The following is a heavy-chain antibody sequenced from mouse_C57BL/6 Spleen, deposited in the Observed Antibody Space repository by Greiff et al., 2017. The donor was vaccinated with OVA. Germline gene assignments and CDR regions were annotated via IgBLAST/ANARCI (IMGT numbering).Heavy chain of an antibody. Sequence: EVQVVESGGGLVKPGGSLKLSCAASGFTFSDYGMHWVRQAPEKGLEWVAYISSGSSTIYYADTVKGRFTISRDNAKNTLFLQMTSLRSEDTAMYYCARMGLRQDWYFDVWGTGTTVTVSS. V-gene: IGHV5-17*01. CDR2: ISSGSSTI. J-gene: IGHJ1*03. D-gene: IGHD2-4*01. CDR1: GFTFSDYG. CDR3: ARMGLRQDWYFDV.